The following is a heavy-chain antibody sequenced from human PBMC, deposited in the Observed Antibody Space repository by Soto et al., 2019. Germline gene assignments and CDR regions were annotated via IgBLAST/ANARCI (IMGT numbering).Heavy chain of an antibody. CDR2: ISGSGGST. J-gene: IGHJ4*01. Sequence: WGSLRLSCASCGFSVYSSAVSWVRQAPGKRLEWVSAISGSGGSTYYADSVKGRFTISRDNSKNTLYLQMNSLRAEDTAVYYCAEDPGSVGDSSSWSNWGHGSLVTGSS. CDR3: AEDPGSVGDSSSWSN. D-gene: IGHD6-13*01. CDR1: GFSVYSSA. V-gene: IGHV3-23*01.